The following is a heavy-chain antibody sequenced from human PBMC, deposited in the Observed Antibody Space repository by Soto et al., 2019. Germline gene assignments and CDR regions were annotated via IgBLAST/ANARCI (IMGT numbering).Heavy chain of an antibody. V-gene: IGHV1-69*13. Sequence: SVKVSCKASGGTFSSYAISWVRQAPGQGLEWMGGIIPIFGTANHAQKFQGRVTITADESTSTAYMELSSLRSEDTAVYYCARKARSGWDFDYWGQGTLVTVSS. D-gene: IGHD6-19*01. CDR3: ARKARSGWDFDY. CDR1: GGTFSSYA. J-gene: IGHJ4*02. CDR2: IIPIFGTA.